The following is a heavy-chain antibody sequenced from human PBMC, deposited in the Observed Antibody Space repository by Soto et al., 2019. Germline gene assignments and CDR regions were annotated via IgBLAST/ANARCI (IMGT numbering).Heavy chain of an antibody. V-gene: IGHV3-48*03. Sequence: PGGSLRLSCEASGFSFSSSAMNWVRQAPGRGLEWVSYISDDGASIYYADSLKGRFTISRDNAKNSLSLQMNNLRDEDTAVYYWARENSVQVWLHHFDHCGLGNLVTVSS. J-gene: IGHJ4*02. CDR2: ISDDGASI. CDR3: ARENSVQVWLHHFDH. D-gene: IGHD5-18*01. CDR1: GFSFSSSA.